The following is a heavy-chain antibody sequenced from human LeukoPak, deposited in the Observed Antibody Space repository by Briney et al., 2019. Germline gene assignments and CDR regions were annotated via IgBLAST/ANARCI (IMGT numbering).Heavy chain of an antibody. D-gene: IGHD6-19*01. V-gene: IGHV3-48*03. CDR2: ISSSGSTI. J-gene: IGHJ4*02. Sequence: GGSLRLSCAASGFTFSSYEMNWVRQAPGKGLEWISYISSSGSTIYYADSVKGRFTISRDNAKNSLYLQMNSLRTEDTAVYYCARTGYSSGCLDYWGQGTLVTVSS. CDR3: ARTGYSSGCLDY. CDR1: GFTFSSYE.